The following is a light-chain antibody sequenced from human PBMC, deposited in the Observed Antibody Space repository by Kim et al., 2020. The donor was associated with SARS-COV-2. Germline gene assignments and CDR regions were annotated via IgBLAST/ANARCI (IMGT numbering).Light chain of an antibody. V-gene: IGLV2-23*02. CDR2: EVT. Sequence: QSALTQQASVSGSPGQSTTISCTGTSSDVGNYNLVSWYQQHPGKAPKHMIYEVTKRPSGVSNRFSGSKSAYTASLTISGRQAEVEGDYYCCSYALNYTGVYGGGTQRTV. J-gene: IGLJ3*02. CDR3: CSYALNYTGV. CDR1: SSDVGNYNL.